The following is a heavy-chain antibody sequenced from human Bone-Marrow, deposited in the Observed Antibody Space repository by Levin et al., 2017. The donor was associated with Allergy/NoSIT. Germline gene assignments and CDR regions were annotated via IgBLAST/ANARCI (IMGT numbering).Heavy chain of an antibody. CDR2: IYHSGST. CDR3: VRRNSYYDTSGSVHDVSDV. D-gene: IGHD3-22*01. Sequence: PSETLSLTCTVSNYSISSGHYWGWVRQSPRKGLEWFANIYHSGSTYYNPSLKSRVTISVDTSKNQFSLKLRSVTAADTAVYYCVRRNSYYDTSGSVHDVSDVWGQGTVVTVSS. V-gene: IGHV4-38-2*02. J-gene: IGHJ3*01. CDR1: NYSISSGHY.